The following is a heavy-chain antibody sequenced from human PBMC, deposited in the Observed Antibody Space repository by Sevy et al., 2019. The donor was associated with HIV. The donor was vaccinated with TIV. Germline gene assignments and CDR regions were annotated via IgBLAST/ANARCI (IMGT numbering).Heavy chain of an antibody. CDR1: AFTFKSYA. J-gene: IGHJ4*02. D-gene: IGHD3-16*02. CDR2: ISGSGGDT. CDR3: AKDQGDYIWGTYRH. Sequence: GALRLSCAASAFTFKSYAMTWVRQAPGKGLEWISSISGSGGDTKYADSVKGRFTISRDNSKNTLYLQMNSLRAEDTAVYYCAKDQGDYIWGTYRHWGQGTLVTVSS. V-gene: IGHV3-23*01.